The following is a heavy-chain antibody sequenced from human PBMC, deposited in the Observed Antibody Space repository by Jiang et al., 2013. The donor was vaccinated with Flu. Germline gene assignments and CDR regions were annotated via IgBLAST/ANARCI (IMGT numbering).Heavy chain of an antibody. V-gene: IGHV3-23*01. CDR2: ISNSGSRT. CDR1: GFTFSGYA. D-gene: IGHD3-22*01. Sequence: QLLESGGGLVQPGGSLRLSCAASGFTFSGYAMTWVRQAPGKGLDYVSTISNSGSRTSHADSVKGRFTISRDNSKNTLYLEMNSLRAEDTAVYYCAKERGSSGYYYLDAFDMWGQGTMVTVSS. J-gene: IGHJ3*02. CDR3: AKERGSSGYYYLDAFDM.